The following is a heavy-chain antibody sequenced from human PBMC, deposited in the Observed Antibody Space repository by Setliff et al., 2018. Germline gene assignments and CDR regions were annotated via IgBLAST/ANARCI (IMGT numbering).Heavy chain of an antibody. D-gene: IGHD3-10*01. J-gene: IGHJ6*03. V-gene: IGHV4-39*01. CDR1: GASISRTSYY. CDR2: AYYDGDT. CDR3: ARHVGIRGRGYNYYYYYMDV. Sequence: PSETLSLTCNVSGASISRTSYYWGWIRQSPGKGVEWIGSAYYDGDTYYNPSLKTRVTMSVDTSRNQFSLKLSSVTATDTAVNYCARHVGIRGRGYNYYYYYMDVWGKGTTVTVSS.